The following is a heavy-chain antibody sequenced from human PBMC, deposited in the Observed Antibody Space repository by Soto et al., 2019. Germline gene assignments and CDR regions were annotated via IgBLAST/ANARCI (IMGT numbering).Heavy chain of an antibody. CDR2: INAGNGNT. V-gene: IGHV1-3*01. Sequence: QVQLVQSGAEVKKPGASVKVSCKASGYTFTSYAMHWVRQAPGQRLEWMGWINAGNGNTKYSQKFQGRVTITRDTSASTAYMEMSSLRSEDTAVYYCARVYYGSGSCPGYWGQGTLVTVSS. D-gene: IGHD3-10*01. J-gene: IGHJ4*02. CDR1: GYTFTSYA. CDR3: ARVYYGSGSCPGY.